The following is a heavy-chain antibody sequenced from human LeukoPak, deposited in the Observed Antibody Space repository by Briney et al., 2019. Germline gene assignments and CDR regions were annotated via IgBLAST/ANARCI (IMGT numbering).Heavy chain of an antibody. J-gene: IGHJ4*02. Sequence: PGGSLRLSCAASGFTVSRNYMMWVRQAPGKGLEWVAFIRYDGSNKYYADSVKGRFTISRDNSKNTLYLQMNSLRAEDTAVYYCAKPFDYWGQGTLVTVSS. CDR3: AKPFDY. CDR1: GFTVSRNY. V-gene: IGHV3-30*02. CDR2: IRYDGSNK.